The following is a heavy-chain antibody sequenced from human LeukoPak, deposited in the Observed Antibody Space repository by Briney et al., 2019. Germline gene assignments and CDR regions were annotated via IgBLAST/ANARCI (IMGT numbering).Heavy chain of an antibody. CDR2: ISGSGGST. CDR1: GFTFSSYA. V-gene: IGHV3-23*01. J-gene: IGHJ4*02. D-gene: IGHD3-3*01. Sequence: GGSLRLSCAAPGFTFSSYAMSWVRQAPGKGLEWVSAISGSGGSTYYADSVKGRFTISRDNSKNTLYLQMNSLRAEDTAVYYCAREYYDFWSGYPRHFDYWGQGTLVTVSS. CDR3: AREYYDFWSGYPRHFDY.